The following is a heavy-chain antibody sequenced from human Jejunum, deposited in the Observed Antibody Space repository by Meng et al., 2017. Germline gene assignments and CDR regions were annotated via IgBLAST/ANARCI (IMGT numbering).Heavy chain of an antibody. CDR1: GFIFSDYC. J-gene: IGHJ4*02. CDR3: ARGPRHSRCYYYLLDD. D-gene: IGHD3-22*01. V-gene: IGHV3-7*01. Sequence: GESLKISCAASGFIFSDYCMSWVRQAPGKGLEWVANVKQDGSEVHYVDSVKGRFTISRDNAKNSLYLQMNSLRADDTAVYYCARGPRHSRCYYYLLDDWGQGSLVTVSS. CDR2: VKQDGSEV.